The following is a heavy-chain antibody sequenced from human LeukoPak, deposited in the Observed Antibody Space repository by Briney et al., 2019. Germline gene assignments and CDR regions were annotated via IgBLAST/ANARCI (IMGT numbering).Heavy chain of an antibody. Sequence: PGGSLRLSCAASGFTFSTYGLHWVRQAPGKGLEWVAVIWNDGSIRYYADSVKGRLTISRDNSKNTLYLQMNNLRAEDTAVYYCARASGSYDYWGQGILVTVSS. CDR2: IWNDGSIR. D-gene: IGHD1-26*01. CDR3: ARASGSYDY. J-gene: IGHJ4*02. V-gene: IGHV3-33*01. CDR1: GFTFSTYG.